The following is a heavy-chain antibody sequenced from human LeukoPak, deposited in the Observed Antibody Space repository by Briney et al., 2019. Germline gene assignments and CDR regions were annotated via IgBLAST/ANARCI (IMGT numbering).Heavy chain of an antibody. J-gene: IGHJ3*02. CDR1: GFIVGTTY. CDR3: AREDEADDAFDI. Sequence: GGSLRLSCTASGFIVGTTYLSWVRQAPGKGLECVSVIYSGGSTFYADSVKGRFTISRDNSKNTLYLQMNSLGADDTAVYYCAREDEADDAFDIWGQGTRVTVSS. D-gene: IGHD6-19*01. CDR2: IYSGGST. V-gene: IGHV3-53*01.